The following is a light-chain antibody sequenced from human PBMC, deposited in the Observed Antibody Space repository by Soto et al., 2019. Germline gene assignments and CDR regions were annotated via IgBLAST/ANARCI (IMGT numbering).Light chain of an antibody. CDR1: QSVSSN. CDR2: VAS. Sequence: EIVMTQSPATLSVSPGERATLSCRASQSVSSNVAWYQQIPGQAPRLLIYVASTRATGIPARFSGTGSRTEFTLTISSLQSEDFAVYYCQQYNNWPLTFGGGTKVDIK. V-gene: IGKV3-15*01. CDR3: QQYNNWPLT. J-gene: IGKJ4*01.